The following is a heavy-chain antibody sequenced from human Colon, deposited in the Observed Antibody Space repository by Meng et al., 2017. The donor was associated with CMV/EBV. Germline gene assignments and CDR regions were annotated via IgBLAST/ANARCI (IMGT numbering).Heavy chain of an antibody. CDR3: VRDGYSWSPAQSGADH. CDR2: MKQDGSES. CDR1: GFTFINYW. J-gene: IGHJ4*02. D-gene: IGHD1-26*01. Sequence: GESLKISCVASGFTFINYWMTWVRQAPGKGLEWVVSMKQDGSESYYVDSVKGRFTISRDNAKNSLHLNLYSPRAEDTAVYYCVRDGYSWSPAQSGADHWGRGTLVTVSS. V-gene: IGHV3-7*01.